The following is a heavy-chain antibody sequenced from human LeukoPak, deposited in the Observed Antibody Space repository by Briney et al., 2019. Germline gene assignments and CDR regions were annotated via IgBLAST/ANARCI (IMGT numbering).Heavy chain of an antibody. J-gene: IGHJ4*02. CDR1: GGSFSGYY. Sequence: PSETLSLTCAVYGGSFSGYYWSWLRQPPGKGLEWIGEINHSGSTNYNPSLKSRVTISVDTSKNQFSLKLSSVTAADTAVYYCAGNRDGYPSGIDYWGQGTLVTVSS. CDR3: AGNRDGYPSGIDY. CDR2: INHSGST. V-gene: IGHV4-34*01. D-gene: IGHD5-24*01.